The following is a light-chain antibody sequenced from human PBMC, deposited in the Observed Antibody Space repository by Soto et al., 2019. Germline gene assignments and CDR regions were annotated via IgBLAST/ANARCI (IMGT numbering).Light chain of an antibody. Sequence: EIVMTQSPATLSVSPGARAPLSCRASQSVSSNLAWYQQKPGQAPRLLIYGASTRATGIPARFSGSGSGTDFTLTISSLEPEDFAVYYCQQRSNWITFGQGTRLEIK. J-gene: IGKJ5*01. CDR3: QQRSNWIT. CDR2: GAS. V-gene: IGKV3-15*01. CDR1: QSVSSN.